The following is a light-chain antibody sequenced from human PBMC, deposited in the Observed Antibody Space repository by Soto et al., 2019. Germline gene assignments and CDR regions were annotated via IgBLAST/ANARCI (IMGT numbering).Light chain of an antibody. Sequence: EIVMTQSPATLSVSPVERATLSCRASQSVSNNLAWYQQRPGQAPSLLIYGASTRATGIPARFSGSGSGTDFTLTISRLEPEDFAVYYCQYYGSSHSNTFGQGTRLEIK. J-gene: IGKJ5*01. CDR3: QYYGSSHSNT. V-gene: IGKV3-15*01. CDR2: GAS. CDR1: QSVSNN.